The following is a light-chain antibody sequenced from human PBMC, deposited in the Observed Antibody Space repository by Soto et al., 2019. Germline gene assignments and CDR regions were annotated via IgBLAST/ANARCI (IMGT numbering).Light chain of an antibody. CDR1: QSVLYSSTNRNY. J-gene: IGKJ2*01. CDR3: QQYYTTPYT. Sequence: DIVMTQSPDSLAVSLGERATINCKSSQSVLYSSTNRNYLAWYQQKPGQPPKLLIYWASTRESGVPDRFSGSGSGKDFTLSISSLQAEDVAVYYCQQYYTTPYTFGQGTKLEIK. CDR2: WAS. V-gene: IGKV4-1*01.